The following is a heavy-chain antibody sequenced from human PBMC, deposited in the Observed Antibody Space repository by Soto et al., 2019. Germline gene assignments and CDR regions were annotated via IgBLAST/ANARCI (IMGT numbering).Heavy chain of an antibody. D-gene: IGHD6-19*01. V-gene: IGHV3-15*07. CDR2: IKSKTDGGTT. J-gene: IGHJ4*02. CDR3: TTDAPGIAVAGTVDY. CDR1: GFTFSNAW. Sequence: GGSLRLSCAASGFTFSNAWMNWVRQAPGKGLEWVGRIKSKTDGGTTDYAAPVKGRFTISRDDSKNTLYLQMNSLKTEDTAVYYCTTDAPGIAVAGTVDYWGQGTLVTVSS.